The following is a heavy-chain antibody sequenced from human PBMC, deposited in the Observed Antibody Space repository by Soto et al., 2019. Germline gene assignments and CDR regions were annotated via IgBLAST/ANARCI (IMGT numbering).Heavy chain of an antibody. D-gene: IGHD2-15*01. Sequence: QIPLKESGPTLVKPTQTLTLTCHFSGFSLSTSGVGVGRIRQPPGKALEWLARIYWDDDKRYSPSLTSRLTITKDTSKNQVVLTMTTMHPVNTATYCCAPRRFYCSGGSCAAGFDHWDQATLVTVSS. V-gene: IGHV2-5*02. J-gene: IGHJ4*02. CDR3: APRRFYCSGGSCAAGFDH. CDR1: GFSLSTSGVG. CDR2: IYWDDDK.